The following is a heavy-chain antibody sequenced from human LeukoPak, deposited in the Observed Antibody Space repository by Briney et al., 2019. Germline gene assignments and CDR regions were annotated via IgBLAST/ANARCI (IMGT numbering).Heavy chain of an antibody. CDR2: IYSSGST. D-gene: IGHD6-6*01. CDR1: GGSISTDY. V-gene: IGHV4-4*09. CDR3: ARLAGSSSSDY. J-gene: IGHJ4*02. Sequence: PETLSLTCTVSGGSISTDYWSWIRHSPGKGLEWIGYIYSSGSTNYNPSLKSRVTMSVDTSKNQFSLKLNSVTAADTAVYYCARLAGSSSSDYWGQGTLVTVAS.